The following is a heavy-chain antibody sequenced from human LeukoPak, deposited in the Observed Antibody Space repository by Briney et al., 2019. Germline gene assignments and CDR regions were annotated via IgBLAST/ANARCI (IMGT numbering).Heavy chain of an antibody. CDR3: AKAGNWGGYYYYLDV. V-gene: IGHV4-59*01. Sequence: SETLSLTCTVSGGSISGYYWSWIRQSPGKGLEWIGYIYYSGSTNYNPSLKSRVTISLDTSKNQYSLKLSSVTAADTAVYYCAKAGNWGGYYYYLDVWGKGATVTVSS. CDR2: IYYSGST. CDR1: GGSISGYY. J-gene: IGHJ6*03. D-gene: IGHD7-27*01.